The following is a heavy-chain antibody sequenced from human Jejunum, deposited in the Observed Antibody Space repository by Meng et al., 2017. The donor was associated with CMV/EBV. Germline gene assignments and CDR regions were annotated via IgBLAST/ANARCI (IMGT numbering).Heavy chain of an antibody. J-gene: IGHJ5*02. CDR2: VHHSGST. CDR3: ARDSYSHGSGSYNWFDL. V-gene: IGHV4-59*01. Sequence: SITSYYWSWIRQPPGKGLGWIGFVHHSGSTNYNPSLKSRLTMSVETSKNQFSLTLSSVTAADTAVYYCARDSYSHGSGSYNWFDLWGQGTLVTVSS. CDR1: SITSYY. D-gene: IGHD3-10*01.